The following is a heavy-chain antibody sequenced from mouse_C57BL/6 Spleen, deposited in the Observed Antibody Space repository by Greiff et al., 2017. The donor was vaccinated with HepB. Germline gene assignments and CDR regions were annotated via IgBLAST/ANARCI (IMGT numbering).Heavy chain of an antibody. V-gene: IGHV1-75*01. CDR3: ARNGHYGSSWWFAY. J-gene: IGHJ3*01. CDR1: GYTFTDYY. CDR2: IFPGSGST. Sequence: VQLVESGPELVKPGASVKISCKASGYTFTDYYINWVKQRPGQGLEWIGWIFPGSGSTYYNEKFKGKATLTVDKSSSTAYMLLSSLTSEDSAVYFCARNGHYGSSWWFAYWGQGTLVTVSA. D-gene: IGHD1-1*01.